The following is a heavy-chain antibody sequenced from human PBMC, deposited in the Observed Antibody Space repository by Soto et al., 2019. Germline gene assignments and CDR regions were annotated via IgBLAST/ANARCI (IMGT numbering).Heavy chain of an antibody. V-gene: IGHV4-31*03. D-gene: IGHD3-3*01. CDR1: GGSISSGDYY. CDR3: ARWWSGSRQGFDP. J-gene: IGHJ5*02. Sequence: QVQLQESGPGLVKPSQTLSLTCTVSGGSISSGDYYWSWIRQQPGKGREWIGYIYSSGSTYYNPSLKSRVTISVDTSKNQFSLKLSSVTAADTAVYYCARWWSGSRQGFDPWGQGTLVTVSS. CDR2: IYSSGST.